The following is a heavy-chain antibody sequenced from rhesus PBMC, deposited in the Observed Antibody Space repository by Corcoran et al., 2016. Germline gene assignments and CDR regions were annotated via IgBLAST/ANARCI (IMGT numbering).Heavy chain of an antibody. D-gene: IGHD3-34*01. CDR3: AKDVWGDFGRFDV. V-gene: IGHV5-20*02. CDR2: IDPSDSDT. J-gene: IGHJ5-1*01. CDR1: GYSFTSYW. Sequence: EVQLVQSGAEVKRPGESLKISCKTSGYSFTSYWFSWVRQIPGIGLEWMGAIDPSDSDTRYSPSFQGQVTISADKSISTAYLQWSSLKASDTATYYCAKDVWGDFGRFDVWGPGVLVTVSS.